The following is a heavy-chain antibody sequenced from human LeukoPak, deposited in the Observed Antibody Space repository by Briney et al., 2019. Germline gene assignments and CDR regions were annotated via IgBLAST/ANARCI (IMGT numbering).Heavy chain of an antibody. V-gene: IGHV3-21*01. J-gene: IGHJ4*02. CDR3: ASRDLSTSCYDY. D-gene: IGHD2-2*01. CDR2: ISSSSSYI. CDR1: GFTFSSYS. Sequence: GGSLRLSCAASGFTFSSYSMNWVRQAPGKGLEWVSSISSSSSYIYYADSVKGRFTISRDNAKNSLYLQMNSLRAEDKAVYYCASRDLSTSCYDYWGQGTLVTVSS.